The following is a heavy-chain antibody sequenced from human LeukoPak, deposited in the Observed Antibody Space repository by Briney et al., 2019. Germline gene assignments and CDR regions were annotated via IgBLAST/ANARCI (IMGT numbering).Heavy chain of an antibody. CDR3: ARDQGYCSSTSCPYYYYYYMDV. CDR1: GGTFSSYA. Sequence: GASVKVSCKASGGTFSSYAISWVRQAPGQGLEWMGGIIPIFGTANYAQKFQGRVTITADESTSTAYMELSSLRSEDTAVYYCARDQGYCSSTSCPYYYYYYMDVWGKGTTVTVSS. J-gene: IGHJ6*03. V-gene: IGHV1-69*13. CDR2: IIPIFGTA. D-gene: IGHD2-2*01.